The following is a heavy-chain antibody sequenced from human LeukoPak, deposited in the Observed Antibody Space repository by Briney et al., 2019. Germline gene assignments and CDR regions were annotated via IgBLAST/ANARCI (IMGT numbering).Heavy chain of an antibody. CDR3: ARQDGNTVTTYYFDY. CDR1: GGSISSSSYY. V-gene: IGHV4-39*01. D-gene: IGHD4-11*01. CDR2: IYYSGST. J-gene: IGHJ4*02. Sequence: SETLSLTCTVSGGSISSSSYYWGWIRQPPGKGLEWIGSIYYSGSTYYNPSLKSRVTISVDTSKNQFSLKLSSVTAADTAVYYCARQDGNTVTTYYFDYWGQGTLVTVSS.